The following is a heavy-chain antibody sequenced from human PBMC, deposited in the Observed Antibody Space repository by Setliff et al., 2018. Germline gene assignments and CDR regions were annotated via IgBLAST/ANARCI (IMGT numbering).Heavy chain of an antibody. CDR1: GGSISSYY. Sequence: KTSETLSLTCTVSGGSISSYYWSWIQQPPGKGLEWIGYIYYSGSTNYNPSLKSRVTISVDTSKNQFSLKLSSVTAADTAVYYCARDRPIAAAGTFIRYYYYYGMDVWGQGTTVTVSS. D-gene: IGHD6-13*01. CDR2: IYYSGST. CDR3: ARDRPIAAAGTFIRYYYYYGMDV. V-gene: IGHV4-59*01. J-gene: IGHJ6*02.